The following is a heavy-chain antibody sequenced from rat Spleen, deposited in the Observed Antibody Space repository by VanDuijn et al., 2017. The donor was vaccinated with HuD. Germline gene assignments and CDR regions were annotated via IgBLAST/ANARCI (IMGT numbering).Heavy chain of an antibody. CDR2: FSYDGGST. Sequence: EVRLVESGGGLVQPGRSLRLSCAASGFTFSDYYMAWVRQAPTKGLEWVASFSYDGGSTYYRDSVRGRFTISRDNAKNTLYLQVDSLRSEDTATYYCAKDKGEYNNLFDYWGQGVMVTVTS. CDR3: AKDKGEYNNLFDY. D-gene: IGHD1-10*01. J-gene: IGHJ2*01. V-gene: IGHV5-20*01. CDR1: GFTFSDYY.